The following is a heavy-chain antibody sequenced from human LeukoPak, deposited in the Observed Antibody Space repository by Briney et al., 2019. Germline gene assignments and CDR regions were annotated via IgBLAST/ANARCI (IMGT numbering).Heavy chain of an antibody. V-gene: IGHV3-33*01. CDR2: IWYDGSNK. CDR3: ARTGIAAAGTPYYFDY. CDR1: GFTFSSYG. J-gene: IGHJ4*02. D-gene: IGHD6-13*01. Sequence: GRSLRLSCAASGFTFSSYGMHWVRQAPGKGLEWVAVIWYDGSNKYYADSVKGRFTISRDNSKNTLYLQMHSLRAEDTAVYYCARTGIAAAGTPYYFDYWGQGTLVTVSS.